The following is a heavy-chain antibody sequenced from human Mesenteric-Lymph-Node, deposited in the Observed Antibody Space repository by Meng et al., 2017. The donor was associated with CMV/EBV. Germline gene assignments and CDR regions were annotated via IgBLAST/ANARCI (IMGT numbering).Heavy chain of an antibody. Sequence: LKISCAASGFIFSSYEMNWVRQAPGKGLEWVSHIRSGGDDIQYADSVKGRFTISRDNAKNSLYLQMNSLRVEDTGVYYCASETEGSDYDAFDIWGQGTMVTVSS. D-gene: IGHD4-17*01. CDR2: IRSGGDDI. CDR1: GFIFSSYE. CDR3: ASETEGSDYDAFDI. V-gene: IGHV3-48*03. J-gene: IGHJ3*02.